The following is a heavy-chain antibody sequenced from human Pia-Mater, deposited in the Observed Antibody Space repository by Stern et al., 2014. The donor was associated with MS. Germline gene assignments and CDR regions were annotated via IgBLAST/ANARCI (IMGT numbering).Heavy chain of an antibody. J-gene: IGHJ5*02. CDR2: IYYSGST. D-gene: IGHD5-18*01. CDR1: GGSISSGGYY. Sequence: QLQLQESGPGLVKPSQTLSLTCTVSGGSISSGGYYWSWIRQHPGKGLVWIGYIYYSGSTYDNPSLKSRVTISVDTSKNQFSLKLSSVTAADTAVYYCARGPLSYGYRWFDPWGQGTLVTVSS. CDR3: ARGPLSYGYRWFDP. V-gene: IGHV4-31*03.